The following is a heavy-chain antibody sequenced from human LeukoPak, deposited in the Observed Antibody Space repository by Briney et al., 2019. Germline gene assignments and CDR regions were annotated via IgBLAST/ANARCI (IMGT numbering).Heavy chain of an antibody. CDR3: ARLGVLWFGEGGNWFDP. J-gene: IGHJ5*02. CDR2: IYYSGST. CDR1: GGSISSSSYY. V-gene: IGHV4-39*01. D-gene: IGHD3-10*01. Sequence: SETLSLTCTVSGGSISSSSYYWGWIRQPPGKGLEWIGSIYYSGSTYYNPSLKSRVTISVDTSKNQFSLKLSSVTAADTAVYYCARLGVLWFGEGGNWFDPWGQGTLVTVSS.